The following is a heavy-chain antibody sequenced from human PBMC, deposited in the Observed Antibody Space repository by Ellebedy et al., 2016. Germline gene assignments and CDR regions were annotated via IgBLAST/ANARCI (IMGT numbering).Heavy chain of an antibody. CDR3: VTRLNGAFDF. CDR1: GFSFSNVW. Sequence: GGSLRLSXAASGFSFSNVWMNWVRQAPGRGLELVSLMYAGGSEYYADSVKGRFAITRDTSMNRLYLHMSVLEGGDTALYYCVTRLNGAFDFWGQGTMVSVSS. CDR2: MYAGGSE. V-gene: IGHV3-53*01. J-gene: IGHJ3*01.